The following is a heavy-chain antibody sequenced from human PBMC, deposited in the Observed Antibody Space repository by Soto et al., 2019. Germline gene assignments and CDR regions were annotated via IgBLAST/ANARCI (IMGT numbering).Heavy chain of an antibody. CDR1: GFTFSSYS. Sequence: PGGSLRLSCAASGFTFSSYSMSWVRQAPGKGLEWVSAINSGGTTYYADSVKGRFTISRDNSKNTLYLQMNSLRAEDTAVYYCAKQGSSSWLLHFDSWGQGPLVTVSS. CDR3: AKQGSSSWLLHFDS. V-gene: IGHV3-23*01. J-gene: IGHJ4*02. D-gene: IGHD6-13*01. CDR2: INSGGTT.